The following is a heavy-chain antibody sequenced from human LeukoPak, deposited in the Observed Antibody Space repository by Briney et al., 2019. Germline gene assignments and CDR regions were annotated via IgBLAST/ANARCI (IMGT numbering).Heavy chain of an antibody. Sequence: SETLSLTCSVSGYSISSGYYWGWIRQPPGKGLEWIGSIYHSGSTYYNPSLKSRVTISVDTSKNQFSLKLSSVTAADTAVYYCARQRKMEITMVRGVQDYWGQGTLVTVSS. CDR2: IYHSGST. CDR1: GYSISSGYY. CDR3: ARQRKMEITMVRGVQDY. D-gene: IGHD3-10*01. J-gene: IGHJ4*02. V-gene: IGHV4-38-2*02.